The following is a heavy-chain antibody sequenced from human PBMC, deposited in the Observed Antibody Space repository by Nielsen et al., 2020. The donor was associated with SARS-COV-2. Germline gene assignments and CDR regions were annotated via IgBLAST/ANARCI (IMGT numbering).Heavy chain of an antibody. CDR2: IYYSGST. J-gene: IGHJ5*02. Sequence: SETLSLTCTVSGGSVSSGSYYWSWIRQPPGKGLEWIGYIYYSGSTNYNPSLKSRVTISVDTSKNQFSLKLSSVTAADTAVYYCARHGGVSREYYDILTGYYNDWFDPWGQGTLVTVSS. V-gene: IGHV4-61*01. CDR1: GGSVSSGSYY. CDR3: ARHGGVSREYYDILTGYYNDWFDP. D-gene: IGHD3-9*01.